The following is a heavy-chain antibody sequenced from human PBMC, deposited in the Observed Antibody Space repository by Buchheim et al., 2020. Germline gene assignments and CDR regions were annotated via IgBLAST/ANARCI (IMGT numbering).Heavy chain of an antibody. Sequence: EVQLVQSGAEVKKPGESLKISCKGSGYRFSSYWIGWVRQMPGKGLEWMGIIYPGDSEIRYSPSFQGQVIISADKSISTAYLQWGSLKASDTAMYYCARSEVAASPHWSSYYFMAVWGKGTT. D-gene: IGHD2-15*01. CDR1: GYRFSSYW. J-gene: IGHJ6*03. CDR3: ARSEVAASPHWSSYYFMAV. CDR2: IYPGDSEI. V-gene: IGHV5-51*01.